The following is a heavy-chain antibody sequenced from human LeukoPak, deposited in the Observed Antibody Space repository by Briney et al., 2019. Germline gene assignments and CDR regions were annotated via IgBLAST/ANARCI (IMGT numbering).Heavy chain of an antibody. Sequence: PSQTLSLTCTVSGGSISSGGYYWRWIRQHPGKGLEWIGYIYYGGSTYYNPSLKSRVTISVDTSKNQFSLKLSSVTAADTAVYYCARDFDHYYGSGTTKDAFDIWGQGTMVTVSS. CDR1: GGSISSGGYY. D-gene: IGHD3-10*01. J-gene: IGHJ3*02. CDR2: IYYGGST. V-gene: IGHV4-31*03. CDR3: ARDFDHYYGSGTTKDAFDI.